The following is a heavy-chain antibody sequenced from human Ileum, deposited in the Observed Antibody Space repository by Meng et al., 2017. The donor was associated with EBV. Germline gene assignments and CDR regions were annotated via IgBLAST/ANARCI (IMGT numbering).Heavy chain of an antibody. CDR3: ARAGNGGSYYFTY. CDR2: ISAYNGNT. CDR1: GYTFSNYG. V-gene: IGHV1-18*01. Sequence: QIQLVQSGAEVKKPGDSAKVSCKASGYTFSNYGISWLRQAPGQGLEWMGWISAYNGNTNYAQNLQGRVTMTTDTSTGTAYMEVRSLRSDDTAVYYCARAGNGGSYYFTYWGQGTLVTVSS. J-gene: IGHJ4*02. D-gene: IGHD1-26*01.